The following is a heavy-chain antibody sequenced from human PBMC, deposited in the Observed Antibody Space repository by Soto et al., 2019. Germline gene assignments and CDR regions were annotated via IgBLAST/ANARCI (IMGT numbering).Heavy chain of an antibody. D-gene: IGHD6-19*01. J-gene: IGHJ4*02. CDR3: ARDGVDSSGWYRQLDY. CDR2: ISGSSSYI. Sequence: EVQLVESGGGLVKPGGSLRLSCAASGFTFSSYSMNWVRQAPGKGLEWVSSISGSSSYIYYADSVKGRFTISRDNAKNSLYLQMNSLGAEDTAVYYCARDGVDSSGWYRQLDYWGQGTLVTVSS. CDR1: GFTFSSYS. V-gene: IGHV3-21*01.